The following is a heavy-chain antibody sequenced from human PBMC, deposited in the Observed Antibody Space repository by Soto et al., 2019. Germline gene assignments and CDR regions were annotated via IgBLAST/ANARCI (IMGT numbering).Heavy chain of an antibody. CDR3: ARRDRYFDA. CDR1: GFTFSNYG. D-gene: IGHD3-9*01. Sequence: GGSLRLSCEASGFTFSNYGMHWVRQTPGKGLEWVAMIWYDGINKYYGDSVKGRFTISRDNSRHTLFLQLNSLRGEDSAVYYCARRDRYFDAWGQGTQVTVST. J-gene: IGHJ4*02. CDR2: IWYDGINK. V-gene: IGHV3-33*01.